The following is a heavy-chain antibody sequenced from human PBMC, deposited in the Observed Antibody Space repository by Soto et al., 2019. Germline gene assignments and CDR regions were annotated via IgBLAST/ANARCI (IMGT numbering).Heavy chain of an antibody. CDR3: ARDKITGLFDY. J-gene: IGHJ4*02. D-gene: IGHD2-8*02. CDR1: GGSISSGGYS. Sequence: SETLSLTCVVSGGSISSGGYSWSWIRQPPGKGLEWIGYIYHSGSTYYNPSLKSRVTISVDTSKNQFSLKLTSVTAADTAVYYCARDKITGLFDYWGQGTLVTVSS. CDR2: IYHSGST. V-gene: IGHV4-30-2*01.